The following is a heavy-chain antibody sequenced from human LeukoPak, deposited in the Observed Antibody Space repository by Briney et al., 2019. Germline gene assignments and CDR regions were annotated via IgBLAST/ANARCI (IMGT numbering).Heavy chain of an antibody. Sequence: GGSLRLSCAASGFTFSSFAMSWVRQAPGEGLEWVSAMSGSGGMTYSADSVKGRFTISRDNSKDTLYLQMNSVRAEDTAIYFCAKGPFFYYDASGYNYFESWGQGTLVTVSS. V-gene: IGHV3-23*01. CDR3: AKGPFFYYDASGYNYFES. J-gene: IGHJ4*02. D-gene: IGHD3-22*01. CDR1: GFTFSSFA. CDR2: MSGSGGMT.